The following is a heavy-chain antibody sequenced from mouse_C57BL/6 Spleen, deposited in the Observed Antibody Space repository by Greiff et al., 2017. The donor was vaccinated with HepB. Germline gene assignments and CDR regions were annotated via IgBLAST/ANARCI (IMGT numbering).Heavy chain of an antibody. J-gene: IGHJ4*01. CDR2: IDPETGGT. CDR3: TRRDYDDGYYAMDY. V-gene: IGHV1-15*01. CDR1: GYTFTDYE. D-gene: IGHD2-4*01. Sequence: QVQLKESGAELVRPGASVTLSCKASGYTFTDYEMHWVKQTPVHGLEWIGAIDPETGGTAYNQKFKGKAILTADKSSSTAYMELRSLTSEDSAVYYCTRRDYDDGYYAMDYWGQGTSVTDSS.